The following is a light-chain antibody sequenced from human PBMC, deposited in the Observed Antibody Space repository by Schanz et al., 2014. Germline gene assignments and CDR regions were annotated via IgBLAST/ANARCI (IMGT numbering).Light chain of an antibody. Sequence: EIVLTQSPGTLSLSPGERATLSCRASQSVGSIYLAWYQQKPGQAPRLLIYGASTRAPGIPARFSGSGSGTEFTLTISSLQPEDVATYYCQKYDGAPWTFGQGTKVEIK. CDR1: QSVGSIY. V-gene: IGKV3-20*01. J-gene: IGKJ1*01. CDR2: GAS. CDR3: QKYDGAPWT.